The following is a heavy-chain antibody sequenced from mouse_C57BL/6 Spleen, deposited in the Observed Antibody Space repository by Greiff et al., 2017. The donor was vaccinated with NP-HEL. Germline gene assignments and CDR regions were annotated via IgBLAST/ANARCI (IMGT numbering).Heavy chain of an antibody. Sequence: VQLQESGAELMKPGASVKLSCKATGYTFTGYWIEWVKQRPGHGLEWIGEILPGSGSTNYHEKFKGKATFTADTSSNTAYMQLSSLTTEDSAIYYCARKIDYDGAWFAYWGQGTLVTVAA. CDR3: ARKIDYDGAWFAY. J-gene: IGHJ3*01. CDR1: GYTFTGYW. D-gene: IGHD2-4*01. V-gene: IGHV1-9*01. CDR2: ILPGSGST.